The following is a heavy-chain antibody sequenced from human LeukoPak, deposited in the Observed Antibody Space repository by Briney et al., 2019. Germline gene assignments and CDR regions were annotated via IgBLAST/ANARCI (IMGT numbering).Heavy chain of an antibody. V-gene: IGHV3-23*05. CDR1: GFTFSAYA. D-gene: IGHD3-10*02. CDR2: IGSDNKP. CDR3: ARHLHYYVAMDV. Sequence: GGSLRLSCEASGFTFSAYAMTWVRQAPGKGLEWVSSIGSDNKPHYSESVKGRFAISRDNSKNILFLHLNSLRAEDTALYYCARHLHYYVAMDVWHQVPTATVS. J-gene: IGHJ6*02.